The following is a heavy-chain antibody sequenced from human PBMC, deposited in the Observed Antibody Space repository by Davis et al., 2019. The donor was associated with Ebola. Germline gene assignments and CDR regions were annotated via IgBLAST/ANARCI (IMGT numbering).Heavy chain of an antibody. CDR2: IYPGDSDT. Sequence: KVSCKGSGYSFTSYWTGWVRQMPGKGLEWMGIIYPGDSDTRYSPSFQGQVTISADKSISTAYLQWSSLKASDTAMYYCARGGYSSSWYSLYFDYWGQGTLVTVSS. CDR1: GYSFTSYW. CDR3: ARGGYSSSWYSLYFDY. J-gene: IGHJ4*02. V-gene: IGHV5-51*01. D-gene: IGHD6-13*01.